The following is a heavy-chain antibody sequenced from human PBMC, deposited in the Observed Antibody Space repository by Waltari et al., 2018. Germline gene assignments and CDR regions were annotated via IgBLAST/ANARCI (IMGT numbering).Heavy chain of an antibody. Sequence: EEQLVESGGGLVKPGGSLRLSCAASAFTLRSSIMHWVRQAPGKGLEWVASISSTSHYIYYADSVKGRFTISRDNAKNSLYLQMNSLRAEDTAVYYCARGFWFATVSTFTWFDPWGQGTLVTVSS. CDR1: AFTLRSSI. V-gene: IGHV3-21*01. J-gene: IGHJ5*02. CDR2: ISSTSHYI. D-gene: IGHD4-17*01. CDR3: ARGFWFATVSTFTWFDP.